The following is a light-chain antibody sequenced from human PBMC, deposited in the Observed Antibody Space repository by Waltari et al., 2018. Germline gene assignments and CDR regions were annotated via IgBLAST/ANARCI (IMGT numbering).Light chain of an antibody. CDR1: SLRRYY. Sequence: SSELTSDPAVSVALGQTVRITCQGDSLRRYYASWYQQRPGQAPFLVLYGQDNRPSGIPDRFSGSTSGNTASLTITRAQAEDAGVYYCLSRDTSSTRVFGGGTTLTV. V-gene: IGLV3-19*01. J-gene: IGLJ3*02. CDR3: LSRDTSSTRV. CDR2: GQD.